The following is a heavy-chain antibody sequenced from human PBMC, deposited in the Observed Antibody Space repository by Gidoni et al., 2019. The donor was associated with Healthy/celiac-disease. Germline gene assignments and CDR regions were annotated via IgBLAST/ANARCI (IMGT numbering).Heavy chain of an antibody. CDR1: GFTFSGDG. J-gene: IGHJ6*02. D-gene: IGHD2-2*01. CDR2: ISDDGSNK. CDR3: ATDQIVVVPAAPRDYYYGMDV. Sequence: QVQLVESGGGVAQPGRSLRLSCAASGFTFSGDGMHWVRQAPGKGLEWVAVISDDGSNKYYADSVKGRFTISRDNSKNTLYLQMNSLRAEDTAVYYCATDQIVVVPAAPRDYYYGMDVWNQGTTVTVSS. V-gene: IGHV3-30*03.